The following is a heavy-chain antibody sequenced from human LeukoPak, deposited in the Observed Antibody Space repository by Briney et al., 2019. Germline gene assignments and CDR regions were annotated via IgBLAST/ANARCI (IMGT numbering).Heavy chain of an antibody. CDR1: GGTFSSYA. Sequence: ASVKVSYKASGGTFSSYAISWVRQAPGQGLEWMGGIIPIFGTANYAQKFQGRVTITTDESTSTAYMELSSLRSEDTAVYYCARDKGSLYYDFWSGALDYWGQGTLVTVSS. D-gene: IGHD3-3*01. J-gene: IGHJ4*02. CDR3: ARDKGSLYYDFWSGALDY. CDR2: IIPIFGTA. V-gene: IGHV1-69*05.